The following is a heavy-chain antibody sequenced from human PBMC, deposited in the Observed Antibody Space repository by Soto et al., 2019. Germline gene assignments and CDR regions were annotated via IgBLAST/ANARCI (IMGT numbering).Heavy chain of an antibody. D-gene: IGHD3-22*01. CDR3: ARELDYFDSGGLIASAY. J-gene: IGHJ4*02. V-gene: IGHV3-21*01. CDR1: GFTFGTYS. Sequence: GGSLRLSCVASGFTFGTYSMNWVGQAPGKGLEWVSSISSSSTYIYYADSVKGRFTISRDNAKNSLYLQMNSLRAEDTAVYYCARELDYFDSGGLIASAYWGQGTLGTVSS. CDR2: ISSSSTYI.